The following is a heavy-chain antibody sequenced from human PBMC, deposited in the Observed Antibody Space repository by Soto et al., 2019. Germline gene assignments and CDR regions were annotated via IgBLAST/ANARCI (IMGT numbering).Heavy chain of an antibody. CDR1: GGTFSRYG. Sequence: GASVKVSCKASGGTFSRYGFIWVRQVPGQGLEWMGGIIPVSGTANYAQKFQGRVTITADESTSTAYMELSSLRSEDTAVYYCARARFLEWLLVDYWGQGTLVTVSS. CDR3: ARARFLEWLLVDY. V-gene: IGHV1-69*13. J-gene: IGHJ4*02. D-gene: IGHD3-3*01. CDR2: IIPVSGTA.